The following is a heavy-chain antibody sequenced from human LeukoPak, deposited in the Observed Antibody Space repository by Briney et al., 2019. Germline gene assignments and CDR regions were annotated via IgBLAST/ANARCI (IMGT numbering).Heavy chain of an antibody. J-gene: IGHJ5*02. Sequence: GGSLRLSCAASGFTFSSYLMHWVHQAPGKGLVWVSRINTDGTSTNYADSVKGRFTISRDNAKNTLYLQMNSLRAEDTAVYYCASEGIYCTTTTCYGGWFDPWGQGTLVTVSS. CDR1: GFTFSSYL. V-gene: IGHV3-74*01. CDR2: INTDGTST. D-gene: IGHD2-2*01. CDR3: ASEGIYCTTTTCYGGWFDP.